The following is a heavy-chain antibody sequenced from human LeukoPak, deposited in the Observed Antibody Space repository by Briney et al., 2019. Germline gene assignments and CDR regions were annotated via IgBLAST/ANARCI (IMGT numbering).Heavy chain of an antibody. CDR2: IYTGGTT. V-gene: IGHV3-66*01. CDR3: ARGASASY. Sequence: GGSLRPSCAASGFAVSSNYMSWVRQAPGKGLEWVSIIYTGGTTYYADSGKGRFTISRDNSKNTLYLQMNRLRAEDTAVYYCARGASASYWGQGTLVTVSS. CDR1: GFAVSSNY. J-gene: IGHJ4*02.